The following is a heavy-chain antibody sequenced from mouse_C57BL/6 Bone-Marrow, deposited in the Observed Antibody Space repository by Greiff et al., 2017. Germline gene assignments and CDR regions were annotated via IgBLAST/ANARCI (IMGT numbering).Heavy chain of an antibody. D-gene: IGHD2-1*01. CDR2: IHPNSGST. V-gene: IGHV1-64*01. CDR1: GYTFTSYW. CDR3: ARWGIYGNAWFAY. J-gene: IGHJ3*01. Sequence: QVHVKQPGAELVKPGASVKLSCKASGYTFTSYWMHWVKQRPGQGLEWIGMIHPNSGSTNYNEKFKSKATLTVDKSSSTAYMQLSSLTSEDSAVYYCARWGIYGNAWFAYWGQGTLVTVSA.